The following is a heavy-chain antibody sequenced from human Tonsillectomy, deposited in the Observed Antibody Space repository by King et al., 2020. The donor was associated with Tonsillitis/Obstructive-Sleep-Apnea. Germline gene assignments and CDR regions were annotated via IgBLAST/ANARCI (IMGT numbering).Heavy chain of an antibody. CDR1: GGSFSGHY. CDR2: VSHSGST. V-gene: IGHV4-34*01. CDR3: ARGRRVADSTYTNYYYYMDV. J-gene: IGHJ6*03. D-gene: IGHD4-11*01. Sequence: VQLQQWGAGLLKPSETLSLTCAVYGGSFSGHYWSWIRQPPGKGLEWIGEVSHSGSTHSNPSLKRRVSMSVDTSKNQFSLRLSSVTAADTAVYYCARGRRVADSTYTNYYYYMDVWGKGTTVTLSS.